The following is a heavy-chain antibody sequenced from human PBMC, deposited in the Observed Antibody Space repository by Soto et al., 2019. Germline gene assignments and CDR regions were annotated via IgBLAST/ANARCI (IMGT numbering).Heavy chain of an antibody. D-gene: IGHD3-3*01. Sequence: ASVKVSCKASGYPFTSYGITWVRQAPGQGPEWMGWISTYNGDTKYVQSLQGRVTMTTDTSTTTAYMEVRSLRSDDTAVYYCARVMTTFGVVSKGPDHWGQGTLVTVSS. CDR2: ISTYNGDT. J-gene: IGHJ4*02. CDR3: ARVMTTFGVVSKGPDH. CDR1: GYPFTSYG. V-gene: IGHV1-18*04.